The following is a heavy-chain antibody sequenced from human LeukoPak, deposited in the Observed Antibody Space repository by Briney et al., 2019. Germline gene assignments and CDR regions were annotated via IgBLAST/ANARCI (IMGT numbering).Heavy chain of an antibody. Sequence: PSETLSLACTVSGGSISSYYWSWIRQPPGKGLEWIGYIYYSGSTNYNPSLKSRVTISVDTSKNQFSLKLSSVTAADTAVYYCARVVSDAFDIWGQGTMVTVSS. J-gene: IGHJ3*02. V-gene: IGHV4-59*01. CDR1: GGSISSYY. CDR3: ARVVSDAFDI. CDR2: IYYSGST.